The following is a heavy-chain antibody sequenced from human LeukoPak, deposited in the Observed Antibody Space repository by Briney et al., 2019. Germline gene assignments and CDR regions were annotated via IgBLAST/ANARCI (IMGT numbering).Heavy chain of an antibody. Sequence: GGSLRLSCAASGFTFSSYAMHWVRQAPGKGLEYVSAISSNGGSTYYANSVKGRFTISRDNSKSTLYLQMGSLRAEDMAVYYCARAENYDFWSGYHVGYWGQGTLVTVSS. V-gene: IGHV3-64*01. D-gene: IGHD3-3*01. CDR3: ARAENYDFWSGYHVGY. J-gene: IGHJ4*02. CDR1: GFTFSSYA. CDR2: ISSNGGST.